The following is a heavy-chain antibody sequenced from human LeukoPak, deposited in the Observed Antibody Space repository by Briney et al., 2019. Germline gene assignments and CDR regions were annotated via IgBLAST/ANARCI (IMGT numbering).Heavy chain of an antibody. CDR1: GFTFSSYA. CDR3: ARAGNYYDTDAFDI. V-gene: IGHV3-30*04. J-gene: IGHJ3*02. Sequence: GSLRLSCAASGFTFSSYAMHWVRQAPGKGLEWVAVISYDGSNKYYADSVKGRFTISRDNSKNTLYLQMNSLRAEDTAVYYCARAGNYYDTDAFDIWGQGTMVTVSS. CDR2: ISYDGSNK. D-gene: IGHD3-22*01.